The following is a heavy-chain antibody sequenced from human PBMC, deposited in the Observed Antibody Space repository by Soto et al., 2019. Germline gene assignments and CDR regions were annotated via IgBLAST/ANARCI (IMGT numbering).Heavy chain of an antibody. J-gene: IGHJ5*02. CDR3: VSPHSESSNAFDL. Sequence: GGSLRLSCAASGFSFSHYAMHWVRQPPGKGLEWVALISYDGENQYFTDSVRGRFTISRDNSKTAVYLEMNDLRLDDTATYYCVSPHSESSNAFDLWGQGTLVTVSS. D-gene: IGHD3-10*01. CDR1: GFSFSHYA. CDR2: ISYDGENQ. V-gene: IGHV3-30*04.